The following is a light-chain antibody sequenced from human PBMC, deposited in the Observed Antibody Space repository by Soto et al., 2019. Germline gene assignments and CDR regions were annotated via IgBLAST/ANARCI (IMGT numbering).Light chain of an antibody. CDR2: KAS. J-gene: IGKJ1*01. V-gene: IGKV1-5*03. Sequence: DIQMTQSPSTLSASVGDRVIITCRASQSISSWLAWYQQKPGKAPNLLIYKASALKSGVPSRFSCSGSGTEFTLTISSLQPDDFATYYCQQYDNDSWTFGQGTKVEIK. CDR1: QSISSW. CDR3: QQYDNDSWT.